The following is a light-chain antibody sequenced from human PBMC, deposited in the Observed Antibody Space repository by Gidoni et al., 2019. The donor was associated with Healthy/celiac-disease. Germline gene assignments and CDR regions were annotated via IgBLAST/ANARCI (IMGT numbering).Light chain of an antibody. V-gene: IGKV3-20*01. CDR1: QSVSSSY. Sequence: EIVLTQSPGTLSLSPGERATLSCRASQSVSSSYLAWYQQKPGQAPRLLIYGASSRATGLPDRFSGSWSGTSFTLTISRLEPEDFAVYYCQQYGSSPTTFGGGTKVEIK. CDR2: GAS. J-gene: IGKJ4*01. CDR3: QQYGSSPTT.